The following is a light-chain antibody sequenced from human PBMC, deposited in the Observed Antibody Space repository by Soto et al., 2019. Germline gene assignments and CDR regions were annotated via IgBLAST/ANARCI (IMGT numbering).Light chain of an antibody. CDR3: CSYAGSFTPL. V-gene: IGLV2-11*01. J-gene: IGLJ2*01. CDR1: SSDVGGYNY. Sequence: QSALTQPRSVSGSPGQSGTISCTGTSSDVGGYNYVSWYQQHPGKVPKLLIYDVSLRPSGIPDRFSCSKSGNTASLTISGLQAGDESEYYCCSYAGSFTPLFGGGTQLTVL. CDR2: DVS.